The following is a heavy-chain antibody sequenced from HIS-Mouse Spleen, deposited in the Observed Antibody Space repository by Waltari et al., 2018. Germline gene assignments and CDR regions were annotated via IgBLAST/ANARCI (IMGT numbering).Heavy chain of an antibody. CDR1: GFTFSCYW. D-gene: IGHD1-1*01. Sequence: EVQLVESGGGLVQRGGSLELSCAASGFTFSCYWTHWVRQAPGKGRVWVSRINSDGSSTIYADSVKGRFTISRDNAKNTLYLQMNSLRAEDTAVYYCARDLELDAFDIWGQGTMVTVSS. CDR2: INSDGSST. V-gene: IGHV3-74*01. J-gene: IGHJ3*02. CDR3: ARDLELDAFDI.